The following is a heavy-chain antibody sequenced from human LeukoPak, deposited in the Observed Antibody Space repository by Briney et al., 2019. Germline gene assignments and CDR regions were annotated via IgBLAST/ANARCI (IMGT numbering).Heavy chain of an antibody. CDR3: ARDEDTSALSEY. Sequence: GGSLRLSCAGSGFSFSSNTMSWVRQAPGRGLEWVSAISNNGGRTDYADSVQGRFTISRDNSKSTLYLHMDSLRAEDTAVYYCARDEDTSALSEYWGQGTLVTVPS. V-gene: IGHV3-23*01. D-gene: IGHD2/OR15-2a*01. CDR2: ISNNGGRT. CDR1: GFSFSSNT. J-gene: IGHJ4*02.